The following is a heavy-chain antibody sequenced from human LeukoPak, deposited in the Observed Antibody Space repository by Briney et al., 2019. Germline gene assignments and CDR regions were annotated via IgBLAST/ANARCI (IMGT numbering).Heavy chain of an antibody. Sequence: GGSLRLSSAASGLTFHNTWMHWIRQAPGKGLEWVSVISYDGINKYYADSVKGRFTISRDNSKNTLYLQMNSLRAEDTAVYYCAKADLDTAMVPLEGFDYWGQGTLVTVSS. CDR3: AKADLDTAMVPLEGFDY. CDR1: GLTFHNTW. J-gene: IGHJ4*02. V-gene: IGHV3-30*18. D-gene: IGHD5-18*01. CDR2: ISYDGINK.